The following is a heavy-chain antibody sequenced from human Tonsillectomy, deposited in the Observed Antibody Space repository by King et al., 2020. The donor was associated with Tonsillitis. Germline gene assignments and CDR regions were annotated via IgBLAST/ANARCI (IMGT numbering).Heavy chain of an antibody. D-gene: IGHD2-8*02. CDR1: GFTFSRQA. CDR2: ISYDGTNK. V-gene: IGHV3-30*04. J-gene: IGHJ3*02. Sequence: VQLVESGGGVVDPGRSLRLSCAASGFTFSRQAMHWVRQPPGKGLEWVSIISYDGTNKYYANSVKGRFTISRDNSDNTLSLEMNSLRAEDTAVYYCARAGYCTVTTCYANALDIWGQGTMVSVS. CDR3: ARAGYCTVTTCYANALDI.